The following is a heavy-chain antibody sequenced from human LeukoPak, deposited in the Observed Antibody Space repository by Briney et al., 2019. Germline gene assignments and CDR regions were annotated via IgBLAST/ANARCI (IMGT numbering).Heavy chain of an antibody. CDR3: ARIQYSSSWYGNYYYYYMDV. CDR2: IKQDGSEK. J-gene: IGHJ6*03. CDR1: GFTFSGYW. Sequence: GGSLRLSCAASGFTFSGYWMSWVRQAPGKGLEWVANIKQDGSEKYYVDSVKGRFTISRDNAKNSLYLQMNSLRAEDTAVYYCARIQYSSSWYGNYYYYYMDVWGKGTTVTVSS. V-gene: IGHV3-7*01. D-gene: IGHD6-13*01.